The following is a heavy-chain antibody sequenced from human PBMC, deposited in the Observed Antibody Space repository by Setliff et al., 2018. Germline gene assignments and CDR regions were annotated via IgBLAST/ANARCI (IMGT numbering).Heavy chain of an antibody. D-gene: IGHD1-1*01. CDR2: IDPRDDFT. Sequence: ASVKVSCKASGYSFSVFYMHWVRQVPGEGLEALGRIDPRDDFTVYAERFKDRLTITADTSTDTSYMEMSSLRFEDTAVYYCAIDYGPTGTPYHWGQGTPVTVSS. CDR3: AIDYGPTGTPYH. J-gene: IGHJ4*02. CDR1: GYSFSVFY. V-gene: IGHV1-69-2*01.